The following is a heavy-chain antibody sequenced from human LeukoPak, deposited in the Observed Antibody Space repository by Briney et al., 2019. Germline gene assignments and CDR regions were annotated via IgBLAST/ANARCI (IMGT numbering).Heavy chain of an antibody. J-gene: IGHJ4*02. D-gene: IGHD5-24*01. Sequence: GGSLRLSCAASGFTFSAYAMHWVRQAPGKGLEDVSAISSNGGSTYYANSVKGRFTISRDNSKNTLYLQMGSLRGEDMAVYYCSRHEALPGDYWGQGTLVTVSS. CDR2: ISSNGGST. CDR1: GFTFSAYA. V-gene: IGHV3-64*01. CDR3: SRHEALPGDY.